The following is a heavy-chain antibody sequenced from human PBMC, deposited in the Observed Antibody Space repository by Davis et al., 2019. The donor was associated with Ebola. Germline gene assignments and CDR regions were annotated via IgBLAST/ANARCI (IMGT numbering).Heavy chain of an antibody. D-gene: IGHD6-6*01. CDR2: IIPIFGSA. CDR1: GGTFDTFA. J-gene: IGHJ6*02. Sequence: SVKVSCKASGGTFDTFAISWVRQAPGQGLEWMGGIIPIFGSADYPHKFQGRVTITADKSTNTSYMELRSLTSEDSAVYYCATDRQREQLGGNYYYDMHVWGQGTTVTVSS. CDR3: ATDRQREQLGGNYYYDMHV. V-gene: IGHV1-69*06.